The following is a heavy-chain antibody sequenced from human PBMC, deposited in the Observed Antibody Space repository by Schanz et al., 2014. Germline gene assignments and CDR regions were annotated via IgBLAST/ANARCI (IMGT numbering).Heavy chain of an antibody. J-gene: IGHJ4*02. CDR3: VRDSFFAFDY. V-gene: IGHV3-30*03. CDR1: GFTFSTHA. D-gene: IGHD3-3*01. CDR2: VSSDGNND. Sequence: VQLLESGGGLVQPGGSLRLSCAASGFTFSTHAMHWVRQAPGKGLEWVALVSSDGNNDYYTDSVKGRFTISRDNSKNTVHLQMNSLRAEDTAVYYCVRDSFFAFDYWGQGTLLTVSS.